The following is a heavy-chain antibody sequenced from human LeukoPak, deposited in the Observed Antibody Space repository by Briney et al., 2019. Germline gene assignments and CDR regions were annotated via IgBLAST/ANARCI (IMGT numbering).Heavy chain of an antibody. CDR3: ARGDSSSWSLFDY. CDR2: IYESGRT. J-gene: IGHJ4*02. D-gene: IGHD6-13*01. CDR1: GGSISSGYHY. Sequence: SETLSLTCTVSGGSISSGYHYWGWIRQPPGKGLEWIGSIYESGRTHYNPSLRSRITISVDTSKNQFSLELSSVTAADTAVYYCARGDSSSWSLFDYWGQRTLVTVSS. V-gene: IGHV4-39*01.